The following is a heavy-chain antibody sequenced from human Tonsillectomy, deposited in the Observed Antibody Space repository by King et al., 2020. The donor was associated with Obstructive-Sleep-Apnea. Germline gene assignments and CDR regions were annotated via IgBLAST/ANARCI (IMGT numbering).Heavy chain of an antibody. D-gene: IGHD6-13*01. Sequence: QLVQSGAEVKKPGDSVKVSCKASGYTFTGYYIHWVRQAPGQGLEWMGWINPNSGGTNYAQKFQGRVTMTRDTSISTAYMELTRLRSDDTAVYYCARDPIAAADTRDYWGQGTLVTVSS. CDR2: INPNSGGT. CDR3: ARDPIAAADTRDY. V-gene: IGHV1-2*02. CDR1: GYTFTGYY. J-gene: IGHJ4*02.